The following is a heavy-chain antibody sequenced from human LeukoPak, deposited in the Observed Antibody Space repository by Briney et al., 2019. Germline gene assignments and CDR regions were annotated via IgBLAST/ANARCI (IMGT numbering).Heavy chain of an antibody. Sequence: PGGSLRLSCAASGITFSNYWMHWVRQAPGKGLVWVSCISSDGSSTNYADSVKGRFTISRDNAKNTLYLQMNSLRAEDTAVYYCAKGGGKVQDYWGQGTLVIVSS. J-gene: IGHJ4*02. CDR1: GITFSNYW. CDR3: AKGGGKVQDY. CDR2: ISSDGSST. V-gene: IGHV3-74*01. D-gene: IGHD4-23*01.